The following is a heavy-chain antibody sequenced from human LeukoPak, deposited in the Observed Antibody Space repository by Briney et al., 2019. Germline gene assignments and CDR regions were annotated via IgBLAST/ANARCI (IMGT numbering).Heavy chain of an antibody. Sequence: ASVKVSCKTSGYTFTAFYLHWVRQAPGQGLEWMGWIYPNTGGTNYAQKFKGRVTLTSDTSTRTAYMDLSSLRSEDTAVYYCARQTYYYDSSGYYFDYWGQGTLVTVSS. CDR3: ARQTYYYDSSGYYFDY. CDR1: GYTFTAFY. D-gene: IGHD3-22*01. V-gene: IGHV1-2*02. J-gene: IGHJ4*02. CDR2: IYPNTGGT.